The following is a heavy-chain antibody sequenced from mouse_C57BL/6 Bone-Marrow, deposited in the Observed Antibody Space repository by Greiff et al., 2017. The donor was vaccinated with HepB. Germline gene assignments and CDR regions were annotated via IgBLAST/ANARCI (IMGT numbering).Heavy chain of an antibody. V-gene: IGHV1-75*01. CDR3: VVDNGNFYFDY. CDR1: GYTFTDYY. CDR2: IFPGSGST. Sequence: VKLKESGPELVKPGASVKISCKASGYTFTDYYINWVKQRPGQGLEWIGWIFPGSGSTYYNEKFKGKATLTVDKSSSTAYMLLSSLTSEDSAVYFCVVDNGNFYFDYWGQGTTLTVSS. J-gene: IGHJ2*01. D-gene: IGHD2-1*01.